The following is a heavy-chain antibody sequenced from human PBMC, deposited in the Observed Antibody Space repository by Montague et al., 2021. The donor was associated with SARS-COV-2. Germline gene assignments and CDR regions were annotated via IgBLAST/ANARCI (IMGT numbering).Heavy chain of an antibody. Sequence: SETLSLTCTVSGASISSSENSWGWIRQSPGKGLEWFGSIFYSGTTYFNPSLRSRIAISVDTSKNQFSLKVTSVTAADTAVYYCARHVTFGGVVVALDYWGQGHLVSVFS. CDR1: GASISSSENS. D-gene: IGHD3-16*02. J-gene: IGHJ4*02. CDR2: IFYSGTT. V-gene: IGHV4-39*01. CDR3: ARHVTFGGVVVALDY.